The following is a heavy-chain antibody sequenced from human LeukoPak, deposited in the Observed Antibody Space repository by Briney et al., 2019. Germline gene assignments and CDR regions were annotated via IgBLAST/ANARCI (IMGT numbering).Heavy chain of an antibody. V-gene: IGHV4-39*01. CDR2: IYYSGTT. D-gene: IGHD3-10*01. CDR1: GGSISSSNYY. J-gene: IGHJ6*03. CDR3: ARQISDYYYYYMDV. Sequence: PSETLSLTCTVSGGSISSSNYYWGWIRQPPGKGLEWIGTIYYSGTTYYHPSLESRVTISEDTSKNQFSLTLRSVTAADTAVYYCARQISDYYYYYMDVWGKGTTVTVSS.